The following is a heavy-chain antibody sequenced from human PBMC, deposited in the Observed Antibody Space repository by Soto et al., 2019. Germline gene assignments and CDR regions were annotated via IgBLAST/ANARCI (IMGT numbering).Heavy chain of an antibody. CDR2: IYPGDSDT. V-gene: IGHV5-51*01. CDR1: GYSFTSYW. J-gene: IGHJ6*03. CDR3: ARHLRSYHGSGSSFYYYYYMDV. Sequence: PGEFLKISCKGSGYSFTSYWIRWVRQMPGKGLEWMGIIYPGDSDTRYSPSFQGQVTISADKSISTAYLQWSSLKASDTAMYYCARHLRSYHGSGSSFYYYYYMDVWGKGTTVTVSS. D-gene: IGHD3-10*01.